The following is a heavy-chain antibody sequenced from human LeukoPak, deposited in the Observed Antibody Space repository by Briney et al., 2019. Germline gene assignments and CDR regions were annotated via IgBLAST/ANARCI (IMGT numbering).Heavy chain of an antibody. D-gene: IGHD3-3*01. CDR1: NFILSTYA. J-gene: IGHJ4*02. Sequence: GGSLRLSCSASNFILSTYAMSWVRQAPGKGLDWVALLSGSGGNTYYAESVKGRFTISRDISRDTVYLQMNSLRAEDTAVYYCAEAPHFDFWSGYSYYFDYWGQGTLVTVSS. CDR3: AEAPHFDFWSGYSYYFDY. V-gene: IGHV3-23*01. CDR2: LSGSGGNT.